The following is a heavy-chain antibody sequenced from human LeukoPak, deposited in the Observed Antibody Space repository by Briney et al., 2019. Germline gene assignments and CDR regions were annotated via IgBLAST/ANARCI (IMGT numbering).Heavy chain of an antibody. CDR2: INSDGSST. CDR1: GFTFSSYW. V-gene: IGHV3-74*01. Sequence: GGSLRLSCAASGFTFSSYWMHWVRQAPGKGLVWVSRINSDGSSTSYADSVKGRFTISRDNAKNTLYLQMNSLRAEDTAVYYCAGEDGSGSYFGYWGQGTLVTVSS. CDR3: AGEDGSGSYFGY. D-gene: IGHD1-26*01. J-gene: IGHJ4*02.